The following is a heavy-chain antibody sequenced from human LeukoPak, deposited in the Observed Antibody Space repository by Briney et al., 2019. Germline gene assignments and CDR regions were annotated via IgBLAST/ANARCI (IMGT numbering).Heavy chain of an antibody. CDR1: GYTFTSYD. CDR2: IYPNSGAT. Sequence: GASVKVSCKASGYTFTSYDINWVRQAPGQGLEWMGWIYPNSGATKYAQKFQGRVTMTRDTSISTAYMELSRLRSDDTAVYYCGTLLSNGPFDYWGQGSLVTVSS. V-gene: IGHV1-2*02. J-gene: IGHJ4*02. CDR3: GTLLSNGPFDY.